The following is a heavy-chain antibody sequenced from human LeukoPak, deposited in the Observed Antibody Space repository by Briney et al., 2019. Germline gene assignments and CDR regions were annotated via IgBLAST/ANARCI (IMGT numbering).Heavy chain of an antibody. V-gene: IGHV3-23*01. CDR1: GFTFNNYA. Sequence: PGGSLRLSXAASGFTFNNYAMTWVRQTPGKGLEWVSVINGGGSSYYADSVKGRFTVSRDNSKNTLYLQMNSLRDEDTAVYYRAKGQGYNYGDSIDYWGQGTLVTVSS. CDR3: AKGQGYNYGDSIDY. CDR2: INGGGSS. J-gene: IGHJ4*02. D-gene: IGHD5-18*01.